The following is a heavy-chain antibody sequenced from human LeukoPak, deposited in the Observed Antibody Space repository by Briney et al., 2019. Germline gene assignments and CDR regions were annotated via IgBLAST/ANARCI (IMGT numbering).Heavy chain of an antibody. CDR3: AKDWEMATIQPFDY. CDR1: GFTFNNYA. J-gene: IGHJ4*02. CDR2: ISGSAGST. D-gene: IGHD5-24*01. Sequence: GGSLRLSCAASGFTFNNYAMSWVRQAPGKGLEWVSTISGSAGSTYYADSVKGRFTISRDNSKDTLYLQMYSLRAEDTAVYYCAKDWEMATIQPFDYWGQGTLATVSS. V-gene: IGHV3-23*01.